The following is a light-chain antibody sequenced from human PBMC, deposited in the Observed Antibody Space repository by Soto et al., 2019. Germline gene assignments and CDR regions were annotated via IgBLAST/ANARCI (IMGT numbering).Light chain of an antibody. CDR3: MQGLQTPYT. Sequence: DIVMTQSPLSLPVAPGEPASISCRSSQSLLHSNGYLFFAWYLQKPGQSPQPLIYLGSNRASGVPDRFSGSVSGTDFTLKISRVEAGDVGVYYCMQGLQTPYTFGQGTKLEIK. CDR1: QSLLHSNGYLF. J-gene: IGKJ2*01. V-gene: IGKV2-28*01. CDR2: LGS.